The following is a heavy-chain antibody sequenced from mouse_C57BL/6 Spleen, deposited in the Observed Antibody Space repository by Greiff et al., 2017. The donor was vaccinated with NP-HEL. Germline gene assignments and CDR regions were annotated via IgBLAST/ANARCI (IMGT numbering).Heavy chain of an antibody. J-gene: IGHJ2*01. CDR2: IYPGDGDT. CDR3: AREGANWDAHFDY. Sequence: VQLQQSGAELVKPGASVKISCKASGYAFSSYWMNWVKQRPGKGLEWIGQIYPGDGDTNYNGKFKGKATLTAAKSSSTAYMQLSSLTSEDSAVYVCAREGANWDAHFDYWGQGTTLTVSS. CDR1: GYAFSSYW. V-gene: IGHV1-80*01. D-gene: IGHD4-1*02.